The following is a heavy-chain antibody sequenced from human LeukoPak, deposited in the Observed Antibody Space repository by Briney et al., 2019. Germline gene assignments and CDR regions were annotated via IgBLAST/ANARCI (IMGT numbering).Heavy chain of an antibody. V-gene: IGHV1-2*02. D-gene: IGHD4-17*01. Sequence: ASVKVSCKASGYTFTGYYMHWVRQAPGQGLEWMGWINPNSGGTNYAQKFQGRVTMTRDTSISTAYMELRSLRSDDTAVYYCARDRATVSYYFDYWGQGTLVTVSS. CDR1: GYTFTGYY. CDR3: ARDRATVSYYFDY. J-gene: IGHJ4*02. CDR2: INPNSGGT.